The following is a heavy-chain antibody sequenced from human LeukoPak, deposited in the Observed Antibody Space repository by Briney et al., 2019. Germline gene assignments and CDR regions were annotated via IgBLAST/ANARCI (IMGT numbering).Heavy chain of an antibody. CDR3: AKDIQLLFPGHYYGMDV. CDR2: ISWNSYSI. Sequence: GGSLRLSCAASGFTFDDYTMHWVRQAPGKGLEWVSGISWNSYSIGYADSVKGRFTISRDNAKNSLYLQMNSLRVEDTALYYCAKDIQLLFPGHYYGMDVRGQGTTVTVSS. J-gene: IGHJ6*02. V-gene: IGHV3-9*01. CDR1: GFTFDDYT. D-gene: IGHD3-10*01.